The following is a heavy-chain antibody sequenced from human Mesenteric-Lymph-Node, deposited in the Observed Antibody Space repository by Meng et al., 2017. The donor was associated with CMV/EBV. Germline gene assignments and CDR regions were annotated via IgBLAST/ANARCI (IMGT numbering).Heavy chain of an antibody. D-gene: IGHD6-19*01. Sequence: SGFAFSSYSMSWVRQAPGKGLEWVSSISDSGANTYYADSVKGRFTISRDNSEDMLYVQINTLRAEDTAVYYCAKAPGRGWYTDWHFDLWGRGTLVTVSS. V-gene: IGHV3-23*01. J-gene: IGHJ2*01. CDR2: ISDSGANT. CDR3: AKAPGRGWYTDWHFDL. CDR1: GFAFSSYS.